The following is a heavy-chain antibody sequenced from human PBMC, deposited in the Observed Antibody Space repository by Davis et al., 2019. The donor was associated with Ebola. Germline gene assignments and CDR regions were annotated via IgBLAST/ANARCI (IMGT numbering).Heavy chain of an antibody. CDR3: ARDCCTSGWFGY. CDR1: GFTFSDYA. CDR2: ISGGGADT. D-gene: IGHD3-3*01. Sequence: PGGSLRLSCAASGFTFSDYAMSWVRQAPGKGLEWVSAISGGGADTYYGDSVKGRFAISRDNSKNTLYLQLNSLRADDTAVYYCARDCCTSGWFGYWGQGTLVTV. J-gene: IGHJ5*01. V-gene: IGHV3-23*01.